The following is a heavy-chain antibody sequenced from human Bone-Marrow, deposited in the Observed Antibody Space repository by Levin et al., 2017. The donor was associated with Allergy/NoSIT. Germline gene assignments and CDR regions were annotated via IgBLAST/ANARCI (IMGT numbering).Heavy chain of an antibody. CDR3: ASLMLYCGGDGYQVRDY. V-gene: IGHV4-34*01. CDR2: INHSGST. J-gene: IGHJ4*02. Sequence: SETLSLTCAVYGGSFSGYYWSWIRQPPGKGLEWIGEINHSGSTNYNPSLKSRVTISVDTSKNQFSLKLSSVTAADTAVYYCASLMLYCGGDGYQVRDYWGQGTLVTVSS. CDR1: GGSFSGYY. D-gene: IGHD2-21*02.